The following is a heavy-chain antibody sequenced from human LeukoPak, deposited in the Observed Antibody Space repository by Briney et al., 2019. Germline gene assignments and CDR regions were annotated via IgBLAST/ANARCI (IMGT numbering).Heavy chain of an antibody. Sequence: SETLSLTCTVSGGSISSSSYYWGWIRQPPGKGLGWIGSIYYSGSTYYNPSLKSRVTISVDTPKNQLSLKLSSVTAADTAVYYCAREPSTTVIDYWGQGTLVTVSS. CDR2: IYYSGST. J-gene: IGHJ4*02. V-gene: IGHV4-39*07. D-gene: IGHD4-17*01. CDR1: GGSISSSSYY. CDR3: AREPSTTVIDY.